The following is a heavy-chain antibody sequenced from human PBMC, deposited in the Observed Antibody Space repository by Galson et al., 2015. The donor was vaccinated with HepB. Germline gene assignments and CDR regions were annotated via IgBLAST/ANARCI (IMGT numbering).Heavy chain of an antibody. J-gene: IGHJ4*02. D-gene: IGHD6-13*01. CDR2: ISAYNGNT. CDR1: GYTFTSYG. Sequence: SVKVSCKASGYTFTSYGISWVRQAPGQGLEWMGWISAYNGNTNYAQKLQGRVTMATDTSTSTAYMELRSLRSDDTAVYYCARDSLIAAAGTHYFDYWGQGTLVTVSS. V-gene: IGHV1-18*04. CDR3: ARDSLIAAAGTHYFDY.